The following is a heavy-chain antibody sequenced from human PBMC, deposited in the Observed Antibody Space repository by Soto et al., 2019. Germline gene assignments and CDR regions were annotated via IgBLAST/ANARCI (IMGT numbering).Heavy chain of an antibody. Sequence: GGSLRLSCAASGFTFSNYAMSWVRQAPGKGLEWVSGLTGSGGATYYADSVKGRLTISRDNSNSTLYLQMNGLRAEDTAVYYCAKEGSVTAALDYWGQGILVTVSS. V-gene: IGHV3-23*01. CDR1: GFTFSNYA. J-gene: IGHJ4*02. D-gene: IGHD6-13*01. CDR3: AKEGSVTAALDY. CDR2: LTGSGGAT.